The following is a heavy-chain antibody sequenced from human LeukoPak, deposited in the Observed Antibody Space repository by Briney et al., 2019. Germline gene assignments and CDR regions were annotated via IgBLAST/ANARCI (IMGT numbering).Heavy chain of an antibody. D-gene: IGHD4-17*01. V-gene: IGHV3-48*01. CDR1: GFTFSSFS. CDR2: ISSGSSNI. J-gene: IGHJ4*02. Sequence: PGGSLRLSCTASGFTFSSFSMNWVRQAPGKGLEWVSYISSGSSNIFYADSVKGRFTISRDNSKNTLYLQMNSLRAEDTAVYYCAVGSKTTVTTHYWGQGTLVTVSS. CDR3: AVGSKTTVTTHY.